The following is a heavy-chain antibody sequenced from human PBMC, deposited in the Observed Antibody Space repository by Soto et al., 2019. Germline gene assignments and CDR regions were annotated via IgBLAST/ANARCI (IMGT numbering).Heavy chain of an antibody. J-gene: IGHJ6*02. Sequence: ASVKVSCKASGYTFTSYAMHWVRQAPGQRLEWMGCINAGNGNTEYSQKFQGRVTITRDTSASTAYMELSSLRSEDTAVYYCASFSKVYYSYSMDVWGQGTTVTVSS. CDR2: INAGNGNT. V-gene: IGHV1-3*01. CDR3: ASFSKVYYSYSMDV. CDR1: GYTFTSYA.